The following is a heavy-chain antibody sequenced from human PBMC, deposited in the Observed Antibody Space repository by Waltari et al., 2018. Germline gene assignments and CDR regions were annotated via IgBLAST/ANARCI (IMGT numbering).Heavy chain of an antibody. V-gene: IGHV4-30-4*08. CDR2: IYYSGST. Sequence: QVQLQESGPGLVKPSQTLSLTCTVSGGSISSGEYYWSWIRQPPGKGLEWIGYIYYSGSTYYNPSLKSRVTISVDTSKNQFSLKLSSVTAADTAVYYCARDKGDFWSILDYWGQGTLVTVSS. CDR3: ARDKGDFWSILDY. CDR1: GGSISSGEYY. J-gene: IGHJ4*02. D-gene: IGHD3-3*01.